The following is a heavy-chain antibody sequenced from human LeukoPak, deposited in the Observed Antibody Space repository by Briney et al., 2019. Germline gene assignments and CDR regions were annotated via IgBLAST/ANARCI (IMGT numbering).Heavy chain of an antibody. V-gene: IGHV3-23*01. CDR2: ISGSGGST. D-gene: IGHD3/OR15-3a*01. CDR3: AKSRGRFGTFDY. J-gene: IGHJ4*02. Sequence: GGSLRLSYAASGFTFSSYAMSWVRQAPGKGLEWVSAISGSGGSTYYADSVKGRFTISRDNSKNTLYLQMNSLRAEDTAVYYCAKSRGRFGTFDYWGQGTLVTVSS. CDR1: GFTFSSYA.